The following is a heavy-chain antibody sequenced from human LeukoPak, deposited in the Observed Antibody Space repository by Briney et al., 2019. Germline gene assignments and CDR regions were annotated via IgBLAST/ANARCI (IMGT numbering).Heavy chain of an antibody. Sequence: PGGSLRLSCAVSGFTLTNYAVHWVRQAPGKGLEWLAVMSSDGKNKYLADSVKGRFSVSRDISKDTLYPQMDSLRAEDTAVYYCAREGHSDLLTGYSPVEYYYYYMDVWGKGTTVTVSS. D-gene: IGHD3-9*01. CDR1: GFTLTNYA. V-gene: IGHV3-30*04. CDR3: AREGHSDLLTGYSPVEYYYYYMDV. J-gene: IGHJ6*03. CDR2: MSSDGKNK.